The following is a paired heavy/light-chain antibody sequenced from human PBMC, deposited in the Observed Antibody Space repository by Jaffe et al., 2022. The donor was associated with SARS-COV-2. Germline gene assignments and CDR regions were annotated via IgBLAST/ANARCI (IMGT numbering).Light chain of an antibody. Sequence: DIVMTQSPDSLAVSLGERATINCKSSQTVLDSSDNKNHLAWYQQKPGQPPKLLIYWASTRESGVPDRFSGSGSGTDFTLTISSLQAEDVAVYYCQQYYSIPRTFGPGTKVDIK. J-gene: IGKJ3*01. CDR3: QQYYSIPRT. CDR1: QTVLDSSDNKNH. V-gene: IGKV4-1*01. CDR2: WAS.
Heavy chain of an antibody. D-gene: IGHD2-8*01. CDR3: ARQGTSGFYNWFDP. V-gene: IGHV5-51*01. CDR2: IYPGDSDT. J-gene: IGHJ5*02. Sequence: EVQLVQSGAEVKKPGESLKISCKGSGYTFSNYWIGWVRQMPGKGLEWMGIIYPGDSDTKYNPSFQGQVTISADQSISTAYLQWSSLKASDTAIYYCARQGTSGFYNWFDPWGQGTLVTVSS. CDR1: GYTFSNYW.